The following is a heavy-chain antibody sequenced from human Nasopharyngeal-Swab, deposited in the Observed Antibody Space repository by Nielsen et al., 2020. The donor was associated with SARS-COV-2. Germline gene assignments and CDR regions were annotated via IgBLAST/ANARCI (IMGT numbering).Heavy chain of an antibody. Sequence: GGSLRLSCAASGFTFSSYAMNWVRQAPGKGLEWVSSISSSSSYIYHVDSVKGRFTISRDNAKNSLYLQMNSLRAEDTGVYYCARGGVRSYWFDPWGQGTLVTVSS. CDR1: GFTFSSYA. CDR3: ARGGVRSYWFDP. J-gene: IGHJ5*02. V-gene: IGHV3-21*01. D-gene: IGHD3-16*01. CDR2: ISSSSSYI.